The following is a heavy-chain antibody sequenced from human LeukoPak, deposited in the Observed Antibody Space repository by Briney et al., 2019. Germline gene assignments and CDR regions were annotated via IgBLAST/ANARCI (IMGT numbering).Heavy chain of an antibody. CDR3: ARGMRYCDY. CDR2: ISSSGSTI. Sequence: GGSLRLSCAASGFTFSSYSMNWVRQAPGKGLEWVSYISSSGSTIYYADSVKGRFTISRDNDKNSLYLQMNSLRAEDTAVYYCARGMRYCDYWGQGTLVTVSS. CDR1: GFTFSSYS. J-gene: IGHJ4*02. V-gene: IGHV3-48*04.